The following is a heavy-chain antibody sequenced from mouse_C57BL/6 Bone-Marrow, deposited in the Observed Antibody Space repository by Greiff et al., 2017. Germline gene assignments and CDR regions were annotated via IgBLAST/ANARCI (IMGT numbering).Heavy chain of an antibody. CDR3: ARWGGITTVNYYAMDY. V-gene: IGHV1-61*01. D-gene: IGHD1-1*01. CDR1: GYTFTSYW. CDR2: IYPSDSET. J-gene: IGHJ4*01. Sequence: QVQLQQPGAELVRPGSSVKLSCKASGYTFTSYWMDWVKQRPGQGLEWIGNIYPSDSETHYNQKFKDKATLTVDKSSSTAYMQLSSLTSEDSAVYYCARWGGITTVNYYAMDYWGQGTSVTVSS.